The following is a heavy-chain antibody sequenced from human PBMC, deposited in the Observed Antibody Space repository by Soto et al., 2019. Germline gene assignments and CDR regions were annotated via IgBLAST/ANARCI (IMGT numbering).Heavy chain of an antibody. CDR3: TSGAVVASNWFDH. CDR1: GYTFVDYA. D-gene: IGHD5-12*01. Sequence: QVRLVQSGAEVKRPGASVKVSCRASGYTFVDYALHWVRQAPGQGPEWVGWMNPKTGNINSSHKFEDRVSITRDTATSTAYMELSGLRSEDTAVKFCTSGAVVASNWFDHWGQGTLVTVSS. CDR2: MNPKTGNI. J-gene: IGHJ5*02. V-gene: IGHV1-3*01.